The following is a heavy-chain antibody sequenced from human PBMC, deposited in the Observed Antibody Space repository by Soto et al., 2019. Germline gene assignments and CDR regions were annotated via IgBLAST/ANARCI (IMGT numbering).Heavy chain of an antibody. CDR2: IIPIFGTA. D-gene: IGHD2-15*01. V-gene: IGHV1-69*01. J-gene: IGHJ4*02. CDR1: GGTFSSYA. CDR3: ARGGYCSGGSCSTPYHY. Sequence: QVQLVQSGAEVKKPVSSVKVSCKASGGTFSSYAISWVRQAPGQGLEWMGGIIPIFGTANYAQKFQGRVTITADESTSTAYMELSSLRSDDTAVYYCARGGYCSGGSCSTPYHYWGQGTLVTVSS.